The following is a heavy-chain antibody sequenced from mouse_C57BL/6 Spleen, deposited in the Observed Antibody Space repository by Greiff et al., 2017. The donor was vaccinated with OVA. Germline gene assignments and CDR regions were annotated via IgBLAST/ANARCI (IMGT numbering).Heavy chain of an antibody. CDR1: GYTFTRYW. Sequence: QVQLQQPGAELVMPGASVKLSCKASGYTFTRYWMHWVKQRPGQGLEWIGEIDPSDSYTNYNQKFKGKSTLTVDKSSSTAYMQLSSLTSEDSAVYYCARSDYYGSSPYAMDYWGQGTSVTVAS. CDR2: IDPSDSYT. CDR3: ARSDYYGSSPYAMDY. D-gene: IGHD1-1*01. J-gene: IGHJ4*01. V-gene: IGHV1-69*01.